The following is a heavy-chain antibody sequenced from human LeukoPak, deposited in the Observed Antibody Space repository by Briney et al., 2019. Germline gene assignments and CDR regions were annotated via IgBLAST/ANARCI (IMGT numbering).Heavy chain of an antibody. CDR2: IYYNGST. Sequence: SETLSLTCTVSGGSISSYYWSWVRQPPGKGLEWIGYIYYNGSTNYNPSLKSRVTISVDTSKNQFSLKLSSVTAADTAVYYCARRGYSGYEDFDYWGQGTLVTVSS. D-gene: IGHD5-12*01. J-gene: IGHJ4*02. CDR3: ARRGYSGYEDFDY. CDR1: GGSISSYY. V-gene: IGHV4-59*01.